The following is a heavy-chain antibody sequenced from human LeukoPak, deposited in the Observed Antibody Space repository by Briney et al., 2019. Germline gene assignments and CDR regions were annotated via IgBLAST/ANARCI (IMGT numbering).Heavy chain of an antibody. J-gene: IGHJ4*02. V-gene: IGHV1-46*01. CDR3: ARPAGGSGSYYYFDY. CDR2: INPSGGST. D-gene: IGHD3-10*01. Sequence: GASVKVSCKASGYTFTSYYMHRVRQAPGQGLEWMGIINPSGGSTSYAQKFQGRVTMTRDTSTSTVYMELSSLRSEDTAVYYCARPAGGSGSYYYFDYWGQGTLVTVSS. CDR1: GYTFTSYY.